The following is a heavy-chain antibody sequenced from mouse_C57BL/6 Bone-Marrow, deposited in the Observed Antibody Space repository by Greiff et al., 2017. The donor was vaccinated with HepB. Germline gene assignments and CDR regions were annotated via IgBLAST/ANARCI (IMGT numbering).Heavy chain of an antibody. Sequence: QVQLKQSGAELVRPGASVTLSCKASGYTFTDYEMHWVKQTPVHGLEWIGAIDPETGGTAYNQKFKGKAILTADKSSSTAYMELRSLTSEDSAVYYCTPFYYGNSWFAYWGQGTLVTVSA. D-gene: IGHD2-1*01. J-gene: IGHJ3*01. CDR2: IDPETGGT. CDR1: GYTFTDYE. V-gene: IGHV1-15*01. CDR3: TPFYYGNSWFAY.